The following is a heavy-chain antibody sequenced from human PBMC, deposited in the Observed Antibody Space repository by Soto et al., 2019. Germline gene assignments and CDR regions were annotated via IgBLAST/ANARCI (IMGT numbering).Heavy chain of an antibody. CDR3: ARDFSGWVITFGGVIERTDQYNWFDP. Sequence: GGSLRLSCAASGFTFSSYAMHWVRQAPGKGLEWVAVISYDGSNKYYADSVKGRFTISRDNSKNTLYLQMNSLRAEDTAVYYCARDFSGWVITFGGVIERTDQYNWFDPWGQGTLVTVSS. D-gene: IGHD3-16*02. CDR2: ISYDGSNK. J-gene: IGHJ5*02. V-gene: IGHV3-30-3*01. CDR1: GFTFSSYA.